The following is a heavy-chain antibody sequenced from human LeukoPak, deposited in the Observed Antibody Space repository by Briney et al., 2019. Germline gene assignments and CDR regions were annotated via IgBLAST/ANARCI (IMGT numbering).Heavy chain of an antibody. D-gene: IGHD3-10*01. J-gene: IGHJ5*02. V-gene: IGHV3-30*04. CDR1: GFIFRNYA. CDR3: ARAQYFGESLYATWFDP. Sequence: GGSLRLSCAASGFIFRNYAMHWVRQAPGTGLEWVSVISYDGSNRYYADSVKGRFTISRDDSKNTLYLQMNSLRVEDTAVYYCARAQYFGESLYATWFDPWGRGTLVTVSS. CDR2: ISYDGSNR.